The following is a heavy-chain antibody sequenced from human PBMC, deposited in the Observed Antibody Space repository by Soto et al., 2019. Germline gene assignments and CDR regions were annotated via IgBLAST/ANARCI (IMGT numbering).Heavy chain of an antibody. Sequence: QVQLVESGGGVVQPGRSLRLSCAASGFTFSNYALHWVRQAPGKGLEWVAVISDDGSNKYYADSVKGRFTISRDNSKNTLYLQMNSLSAEDTAMYYCARDRFASSWSYFDYWGQGTPVTVSS. CDR3: ARDRFASSWSYFDY. CDR1: GFTFSNYA. J-gene: IGHJ4*02. CDR2: ISDDGSNK. V-gene: IGHV3-30-3*01. D-gene: IGHD6-13*01.